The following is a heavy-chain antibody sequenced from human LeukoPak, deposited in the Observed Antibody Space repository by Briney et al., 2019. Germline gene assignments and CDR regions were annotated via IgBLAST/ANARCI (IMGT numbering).Heavy chain of an antibody. CDR1: GYTFTSYY. CDR2: INPSGGST. CDR3: ARDYGSRKAFDI. J-gene: IGHJ3*02. V-gene: IGHV1-46*01. Sequence: ASVKVSCKASGYTFTSYYMHWVRQAPGQGLEWMGIINPSGGSTSYAQKFQGRVTMTRDMSTSTVYMELSSLRSEDTAVYYCARDYGSRKAFDIWGQGTMVTVSS. D-gene: IGHD3-16*01.